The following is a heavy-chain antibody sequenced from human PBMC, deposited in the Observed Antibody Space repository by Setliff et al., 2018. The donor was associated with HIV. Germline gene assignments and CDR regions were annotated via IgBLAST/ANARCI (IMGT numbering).Heavy chain of an antibody. D-gene: IGHD3-9*01. V-gene: IGHV1-18*01. J-gene: IGHJ4*02. CDR2: ISTYNGNT. CDR3: AREHDTLTGYSFDY. Sequence: GASVKVSCKTSGYTFISYGVTWVRQVPGQGLEWVGWISTYNGNTNYAQKFQGRVTMTTDTSTSAAYLELRSLRSEDTAVYYCAREHDTLTGYSFDYWGQGTLVTVSS. CDR1: GYTFISYG.